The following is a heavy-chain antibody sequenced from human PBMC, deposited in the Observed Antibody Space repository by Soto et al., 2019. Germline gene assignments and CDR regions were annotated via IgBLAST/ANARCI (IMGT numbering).Heavy chain of an antibody. Sequence: QVQLVQAGAEVKKPGASVKVSCKASGYTFNGYYMHWVRQAPGQGLEWMGWINPNSGGTNYAQKFQGRVTMTRDTYISTAEMELSRLRSDDTAVYCCARDTQQWLVWSFDYWGQGTLVPVSS. CDR1: GYTFNGYY. J-gene: IGHJ4*02. V-gene: IGHV1-2*02. D-gene: IGHD6-19*01. CDR2: INPNSGGT. CDR3: ARDTQQWLVWSFDY.